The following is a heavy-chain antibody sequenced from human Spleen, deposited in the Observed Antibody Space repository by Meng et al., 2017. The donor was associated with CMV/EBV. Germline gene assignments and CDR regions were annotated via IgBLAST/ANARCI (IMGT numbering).Heavy chain of an antibody. CDR1: GFTFSSYA. V-gene: IGHV3-30*04. D-gene: IGHD2-8*01. Sequence: LSLTCAASGFTFSSYAMHWVRQAPGKGLEWVAVISYDGSNKYYADSVKGRFTISRDNSKNTLYLQMNSLRAEDTAVYYCARAGVSFGYYYYGMDVWGQGTTVTVSS. CDR2: ISYDGSNK. CDR3: ARAGVSFGYYYYGMDV. J-gene: IGHJ6*02.